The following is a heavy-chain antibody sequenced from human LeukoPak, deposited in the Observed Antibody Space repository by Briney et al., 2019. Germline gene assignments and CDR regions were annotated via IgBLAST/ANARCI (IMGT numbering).Heavy chain of an antibody. D-gene: IGHD6-19*01. CDR1: GFTFSDYY. Sequence: GGSLRLSCAASGFTFSDYYMSWIRQAPGKGLEWVSYISSSGSTIYYADSVKGRFTISRDNAKNSLYLQMNSLRAEDTAVYYCARDRGIAVAGTIVPIYYMDVWGKGTTVTVSS. CDR2: ISSSGSTI. J-gene: IGHJ6*03. V-gene: IGHV3-11*04. CDR3: ARDRGIAVAGTIVPIYYMDV.